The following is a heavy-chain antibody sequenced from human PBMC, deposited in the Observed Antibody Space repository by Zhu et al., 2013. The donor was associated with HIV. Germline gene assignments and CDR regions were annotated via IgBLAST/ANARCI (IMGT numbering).Heavy chain of an antibody. CDR3: ARDRPSDLSTGYSRHDALDI. CDR1: GYTFTSYY. CDR2: INPSGGST. D-gene: IGHD3-9*01. J-gene: IGHJ3*02. Sequence: QVQLVQSGAEVKKPGASVKVSCKASGYTFTSYYMHWVRQAPGQGLEWMGIINPSGGSTDYAQNFQGRVTMTRDTSTSTVYMELGSLRSEDTAVYFXARDRPSDLSTGYSRHDALDIWAKGNGHRLF. V-gene: IGHV1-46*01.